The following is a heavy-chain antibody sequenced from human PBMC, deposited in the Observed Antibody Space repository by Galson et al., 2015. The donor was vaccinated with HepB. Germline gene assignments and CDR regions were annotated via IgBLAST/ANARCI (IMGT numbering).Heavy chain of an antibody. CDR1: GYTFTSYG. CDR3: ARVLQQWRDCYYMDV. D-gene: IGHD6-19*01. CDR2: ISAYNGNT. J-gene: IGHJ6*03. Sequence: SVKVSCKASGYTFTSYGISWVRQAPGQGLEWMGWISAYNGNTNYAQKLQGRVTMTTDTSTSTAYMELRSLRSDDTAVYYCARVLQQWRDCYYMDVWGKGTTVTVSS. V-gene: IGHV1-18*01.